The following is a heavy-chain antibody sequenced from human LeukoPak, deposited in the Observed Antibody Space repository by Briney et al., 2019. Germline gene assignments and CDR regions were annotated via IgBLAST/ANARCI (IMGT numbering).Heavy chain of an antibody. CDR2: ISGSGGST. D-gene: IGHD3-9*01. V-gene: IGHV3-23*01. CDR1: GFTFNSYA. J-gene: IGHJ6*02. Sequence: PGGSLRLSCAASGFTFNSYAMSWVRQAPGKGLEWVSTISGSGGSTYYADSVKGRFTISRDNAKNSLYLQMNSLRAEDTAVYYCAREGERALRYFDWSLIDYYYYYGMDVWGQGTTVTVSS. CDR3: AREGERALRYFDWSLIDYYYYYGMDV.